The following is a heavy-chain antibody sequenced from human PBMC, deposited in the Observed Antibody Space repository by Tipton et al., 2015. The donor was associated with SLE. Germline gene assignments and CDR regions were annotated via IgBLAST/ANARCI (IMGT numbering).Heavy chain of an antibody. CDR2: IIPIFGTA. Sequence: QSGAEVKKPGSSVKVSCKASGGTFSSYAISWVRQAPGQGLEWMGGIIPIFGTANYAQKFQGRVTITADKSTSTAYMELSSLRSEDTAVYYCARDTQDVVVPAATPGWFDPGGQGTLVTVSS. V-gene: IGHV1-69*06. J-gene: IGHJ5*02. CDR1: GGTFSSYA. CDR3: ARDTQDVVVPAATPGWFDP. D-gene: IGHD2-2*01.